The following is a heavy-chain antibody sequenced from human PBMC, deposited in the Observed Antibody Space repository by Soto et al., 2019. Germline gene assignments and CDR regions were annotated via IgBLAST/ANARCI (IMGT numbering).Heavy chain of an antibody. D-gene: IGHD6-19*01. Sequence: GESLKISSKGSGYSFTSYWISWVRQMPGKGLEWMGRIDPSDSYTNYSPSFQGHVTISADKSISTAYLQWSSLKASDTAMYYCARSPTVAGIDAYWGQGTLVTVSS. V-gene: IGHV5-10-1*01. CDR3: ARSPTVAGIDAY. J-gene: IGHJ4*02. CDR2: IDPSDSYT. CDR1: GYSFTSYW.